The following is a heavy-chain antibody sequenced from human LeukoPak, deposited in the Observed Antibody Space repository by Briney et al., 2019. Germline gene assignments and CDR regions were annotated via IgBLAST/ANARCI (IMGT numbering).Heavy chain of an antibody. Sequence: SETLSLTCAVYGGSFSGYYWSWIRQPPGKGLEWIGEINDSENTNYNPSLKSRVTISVDTSKNQFSLKLSSVTAADTAIYYCARETAAAGSFIAINDYWGQGTLVIVSS. CDR3: ARETAAAGSFIAINDY. V-gene: IGHV4-34*01. J-gene: IGHJ4*02. D-gene: IGHD6-13*01. CDR2: INDSENT. CDR1: GGSFSGYY.